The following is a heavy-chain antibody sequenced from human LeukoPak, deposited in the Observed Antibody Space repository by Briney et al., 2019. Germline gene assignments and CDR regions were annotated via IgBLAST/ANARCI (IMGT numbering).Heavy chain of an antibody. CDR2: ISGSGGST. Sequence: GGSLRLSCAASGFTFSSYAMSWVRQAPGKGLEWVSAISGSGGSTYYADSVKGRFTISRDNSKNTLYLQMNSLRAEDTAVYYCAKDGGAGGFQWLVPLEYNWFDPWGQGTLVTVSS. CDR1: GFTFSSYA. CDR3: AKDGGAGGFQWLVPLEYNWFDP. D-gene: IGHD6-19*01. V-gene: IGHV3-23*01. J-gene: IGHJ5*02.